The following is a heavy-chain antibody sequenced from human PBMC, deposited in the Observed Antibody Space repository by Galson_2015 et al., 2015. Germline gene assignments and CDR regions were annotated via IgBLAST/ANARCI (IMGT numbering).Heavy chain of an antibody. CDR3: ARVRGVVVVAAGFDY. Sequence: SLRLSCAASGFTFSSYSMNWVRQAPGKGLEWVSSISSSSSYIYYADSVKGRFTISRDNAKNSLYLQMNSLRAEDTAVYYCARVRGVVVVAAGFDYWGQGTLVTVSS. CDR1: GFTFSSYS. D-gene: IGHD2-15*01. J-gene: IGHJ4*02. CDR2: ISSSSSYI. V-gene: IGHV3-21*01.